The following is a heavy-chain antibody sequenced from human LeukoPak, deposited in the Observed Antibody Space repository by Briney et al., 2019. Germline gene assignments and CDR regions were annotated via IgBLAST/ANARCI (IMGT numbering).Heavy chain of an antibody. V-gene: IGHV3-30-3*01. CDR2: ISYDGCNK. D-gene: IGHD3/OR15-3a*01. Sequence: GRSLRLSCAASGFTFSSYAMQWVRQAPAKGLDGVAVISYDGCNKYYADSVKGRFTISKDNSKETLYLQMNSLRAEDTAVYYCARDLVGPGDYYYYGMDVWGQGTTVTVSS. CDR1: GFTFSSYA. CDR3: ARDLVGPGDYYYYGMDV. J-gene: IGHJ6*02.